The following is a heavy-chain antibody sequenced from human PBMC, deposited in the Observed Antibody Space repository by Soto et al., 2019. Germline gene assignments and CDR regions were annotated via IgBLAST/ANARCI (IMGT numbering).Heavy chain of an antibody. CDR3: ARDRGTVEVPPAFSWFDP. J-gene: IGHJ5*02. V-gene: IGHV3-33*01. D-gene: IGHD2-2*01. CDR1: GFTFSSFG. Sequence: QVHLVESGGAVVQPGRSLRLSCEASGFTFSSFGMHWVRQSQGEGLEWLGVIWHDGSIQLYADSVKGRFTISRDNSKNTLYLQMNSLRAEDAAVYYCARDRGTVEVPPAFSWFDPWGQGTLVTVSS. CDR2: IWHDGSIQ.